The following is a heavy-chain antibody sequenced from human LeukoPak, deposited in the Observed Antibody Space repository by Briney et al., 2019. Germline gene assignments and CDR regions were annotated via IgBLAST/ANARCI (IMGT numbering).Heavy chain of an antibody. D-gene: IGHD6-19*01. CDR3: ARATAVAGTDQ. J-gene: IGHJ4*02. CDR2: INSDGYSI. V-gene: IGHV3-74*01. CDR1: GFTFSSYW. Sequence: GGSLRLSCAASGFTFSSYWMHWVRQAPGKGLVWVARINSDGYSISYADSVKGRFPISRDNTKNTLYLHVNSLRVGDTAIYYCARATAVAGTDQWGQGTLVTVSS.